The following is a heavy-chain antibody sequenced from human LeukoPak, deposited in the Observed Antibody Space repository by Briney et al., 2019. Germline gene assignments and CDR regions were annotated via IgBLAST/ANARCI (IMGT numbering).Heavy chain of an antibody. J-gene: IGHJ3*02. CDR3: ATKGGAFDI. Sequence: PSETLSLTCTVSGGSISSYYWSWIRQPPGKGLEWIGYIYYSGSTYYNPSLKSRVTISVDTSKNQFSLKLSSVTAADTAVYYCATKGGAFDIWGQGTMVTVSS. CDR2: IYYSGST. D-gene: IGHD3-16*01. CDR1: GGSISSYY. V-gene: IGHV4-59*04.